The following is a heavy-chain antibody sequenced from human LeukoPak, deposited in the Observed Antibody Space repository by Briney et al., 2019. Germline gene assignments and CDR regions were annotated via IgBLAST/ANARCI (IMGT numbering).Heavy chain of an antibody. CDR3: ASEKDYCDSSGYYWVDI. CDR1: GFTFSSYA. Sequence: GGSLRLSCAASGFTFSSYAMSWVRQAPGKGLEWVSAISGSGGSTYYADSVKGRFTISRDNSKNTLYLQMNSLRAEDTAVYYCASEKDYCDSSGYYWVDIWGQGTMVTVSS. V-gene: IGHV3-23*01. CDR2: ISGSGGST. J-gene: IGHJ3*02. D-gene: IGHD3-22*01.